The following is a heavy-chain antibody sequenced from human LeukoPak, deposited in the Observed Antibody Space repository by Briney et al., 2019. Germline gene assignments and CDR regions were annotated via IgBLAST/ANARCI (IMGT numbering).Heavy chain of an antibody. Sequence: SQTPSLTCTVSGGSISSGGYYWSWIRQHPGKGLEWIGYIYYSGSTYYDPSLKSRVTISVDTSKNQFSLKLSSVTAADTAVYYCARATYDSSGYYYYLSAFDIWGQGTMVTVSS. CDR2: IYYSGST. CDR1: GGSISSGGYY. J-gene: IGHJ3*02. D-gene: IGHD3-22*01. V-gene: IGHV4-31*03. CDR3: ARATYDSSGYYYYLSAFDI.